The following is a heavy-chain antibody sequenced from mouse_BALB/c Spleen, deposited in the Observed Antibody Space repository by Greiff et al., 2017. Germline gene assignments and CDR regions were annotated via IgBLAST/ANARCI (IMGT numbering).Heavy chain of an antibody. D-gene: IGHD2-10*01. CDR1: GYTFTSYW. Sequence: LQQSGSELVRPGASVKLSCKASGYTFTSYWMHWVKQRHGQGLEWIGNIYPGSGSTNYDEKFKSKGTLTVDTSSSTAYMHLSSLTSEDSAVYYCTREGPYHFDYWGQGTTLTVSS. V-gene: IGHV1S22*01. CDR2: IYPGSGST. J-gene: IGHJ2*01. CDR3: TREGPYHFDY.